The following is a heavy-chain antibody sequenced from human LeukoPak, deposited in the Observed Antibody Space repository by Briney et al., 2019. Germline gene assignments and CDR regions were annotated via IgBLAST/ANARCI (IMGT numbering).Heavy chain of an antibody. J-gene: IGHJ4*02. D-gene: IGHD3-3*01. CDR3: ARDATIFGVVITDY. V-gene: IGHV3-11*04. Sequence: GGSLRLSCAASGFTFSGYYMNWIRQAPGKGLKWVSYISSSSSTIYYADSVKGRFTISRDNAKNSLYLQMNSLRAEDTAVYYCARDATIFGVVITDYWGQGTLVTVSS. CDR1: GFTFSGYY. CDR2: ISSSSSTI.